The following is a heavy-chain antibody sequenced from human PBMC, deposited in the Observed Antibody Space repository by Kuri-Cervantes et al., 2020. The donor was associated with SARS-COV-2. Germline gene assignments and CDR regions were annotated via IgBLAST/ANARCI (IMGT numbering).Heavy chain of an antibody. CDR2: MNPNSGIT. CDR3: ARQVIISHFDY. V-gene: IGHV1-8*02. D-gene: IGHD3-3*01. J-gene: IGHJ4*02. Sequence: ASVKVSCKASGYSFTIYDINWVRQATGQGLEWMGWMNPNSGITGYAQTFQGRVTMTRDTSISTAYMELSRLRSDDTAVYYCARQVIISHFDYWGQGTLVTVSS. CDR1: GYSFTIYD.